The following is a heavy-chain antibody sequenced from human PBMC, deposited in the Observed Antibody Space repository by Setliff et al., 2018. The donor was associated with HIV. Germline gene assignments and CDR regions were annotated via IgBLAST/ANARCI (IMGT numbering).Heavy chain of an antibody. Sequence: SETLSLTCTVSGGSISSYYWSWIRQPPGKGLEWIGYIYYSGSTNCNPSLKSRVTISVDTSKNQFSLKLSSVTAADTAVYYCAREADTTSCPWGRGRLVTVSS. V-gene: IGHV4-59*01. J-gene: IGHJ4*02. CDR1: GGSISSYY. D-gene: IGHD4-17*01. CDR2: IYYSGST. CDR3: AREADTTSCP.